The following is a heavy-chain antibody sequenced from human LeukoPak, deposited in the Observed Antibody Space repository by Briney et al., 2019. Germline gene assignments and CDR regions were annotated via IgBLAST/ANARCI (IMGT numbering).Heavy chain of an antibody. CDR3: ARDRYLDIDY. D-gene: IGHD1-20*01. CDR2: ISSVSSTK. Sequence: GGSLRLSCAASGFIFDNYAMNWVRQAPGKGLEWLPYISSVSSTKSYADSVKGRFTISRDNAKNSLYLQMTSLRAEDTAVYFCARDRYLDIDYWGQGTLVTVSS. CDR1: GFIFDNYA. V-gene: IGHV3-48*01. J-gene: IGHJ4*02.